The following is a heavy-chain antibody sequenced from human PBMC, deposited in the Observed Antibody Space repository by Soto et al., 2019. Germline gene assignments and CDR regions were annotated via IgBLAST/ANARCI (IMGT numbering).Heavy chain of an antibody. V-gene: IGHV4-34*01. Sequence: QVQLQQWGAGLLKPSETLSLTCAVYGGSFSGYYWSWIRQPPGKGLEWIGEINHSASTNYNPSLKSRVTISVDTSKNQFSLKLSSVTAADTAVYYCARGLKHRNWGQGTLVTVSS. J-gene: IGHJ4*02. CDR1: GGSFSGYY. CDR2: INHSAST. CDR3: ARGLKHRN.